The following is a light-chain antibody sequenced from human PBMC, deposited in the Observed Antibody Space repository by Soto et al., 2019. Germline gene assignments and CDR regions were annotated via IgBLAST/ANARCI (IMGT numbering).Light chain of an antibody. V-gene: IGLV1-44*01. CDR2: GNT. CDR1: RSNIGSNT. Sequence: QPVLTQPPSVSGTPGQRVTISCSGGRSNIGSNTVNWYQQFPGAAPKLLIYGNTERPSGVPGRFSGSKSGASGSLAISGLQSEDEADYYCASWDDSLNGQLFGGGTKLTVL. J-gene: IGLJ3*02. CDR3: ASWDDSLNGQL.